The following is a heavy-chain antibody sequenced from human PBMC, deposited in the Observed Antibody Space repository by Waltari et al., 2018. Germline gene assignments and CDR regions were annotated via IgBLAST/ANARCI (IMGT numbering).Heavy chain of an antibody. J-gene: IGHJ5*02. CDR2: IYYSGST. CDR1: GGSISSGGYY. D-gene: IGHD4-4*01. V-gene: IGHV4-31*01. Sequence: QVQLQESGPGLVKPSQTLSLTCTVSGGSISSGGYYWSWIRQHPGKGLEWIGYIYYSGSTYYNPALKSLVTISVDTSKNQFSLKLSSVTAADTAVYYCARSLYSNYGWFDPWGQGTLVTVSS. CDR3: ARSLYSNYGWFDP.